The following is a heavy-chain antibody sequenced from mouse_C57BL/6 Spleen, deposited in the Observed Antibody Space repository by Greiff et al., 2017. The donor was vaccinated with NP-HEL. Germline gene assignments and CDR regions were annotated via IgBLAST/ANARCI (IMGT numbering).Heavy chain of an antibody. CDR1: GYTFTSYW. D-gene: IGHD2-3*01. J-gene: IGHJ4*01. V-gene: IGHV1-50*01. CDR3: ARSFDGYPIYYAMDY. CDR2: IDPSDSYT. Sequence: QVQLQQPGAELVKPGASVKLSCKASGYTFTSYWMQWVKQRPGQGLEWIGEIDPSDSYTNSNQKFKGKATLTVDTSSSTAYMQLSSLTSEDSAVYYCARSFDGYPIYYAMDYWGQGTSVTVSS.